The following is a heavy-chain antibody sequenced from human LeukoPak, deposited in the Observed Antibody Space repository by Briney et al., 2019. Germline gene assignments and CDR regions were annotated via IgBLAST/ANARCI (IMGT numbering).Heavy chain of an antibody. CDR1: GGSISSYY. V-gene: IGHV4-4*07. CDR3: ARDRGLVVPAAKNGNWFDP. Sequence: SETLSLTCTVSGGSISSYYWSWIRQPAGKGLEWIGRIYTSGSTNYNPSLKSRVTMSVDTSKNQFSLKLSSVTAADTAVYYCARDRGLVVPAAKNGNWFDPWGQGTLVTVSS. J-gene: IGHJ5*02. CDR2: IYTSGST. D-gene: IGHD2-2*01.